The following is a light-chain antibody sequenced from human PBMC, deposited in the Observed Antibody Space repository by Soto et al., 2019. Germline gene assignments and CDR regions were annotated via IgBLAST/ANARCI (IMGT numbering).Light chain of an antibody. CDR2: GAS. CDR3: QQSDTTPWT. V-gene: IGKV3-20*01. Sequence: EIVLTQSPGTLSLSPGERATLSCRASQTVSSSYLAWYQQKPGQAPRLLIYGASSRATGIPDRFSGSGSGTDFTLTISRLEPEDFATYYCQQSDTTPWTFGQGTRVEIK. J-gene: IGKJ1*01. CDR1: QTVSSSY.